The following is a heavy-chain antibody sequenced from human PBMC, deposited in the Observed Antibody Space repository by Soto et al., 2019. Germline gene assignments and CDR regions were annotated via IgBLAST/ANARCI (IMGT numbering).Heavy chain of an antibody. CDR2: IIPIFGTA. Sequence: SVKVSCKASGGTFSSYAISWVRQAPGQGLEWMGGIIPIFGTANYAQKFQGRVTITADESTSTAYMELSSLRSEDTAVYYCAKAVTSILYNWFDPWGQGTLVTVSS. CDR1: GGTFSSYA. CDR3: AKAVTSILYNWFDP. D-gene: IGHD2-21*02. V-gene: IGHV1-69*13. J-gene: IGHJ5*02.